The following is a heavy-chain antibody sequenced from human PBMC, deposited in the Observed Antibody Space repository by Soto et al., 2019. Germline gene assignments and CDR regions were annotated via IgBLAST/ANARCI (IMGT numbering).Heavy chain of an antibody. CDR1: GDSVSSGRDF. J-gene: IGHJ4*02. CDR3: ARGRPMLGAKTFFDY. V-gene: IGHV4-31*03. Sequence: QVQLQESGPGLVKPSQTLSLTCKVSGDSVSSGRDFWSWIRQLPGMALEWIGYISYSGTTYYTPSLRSRVSISIDTSQNQFSLRLDSVTAADTAVYYCARGRPMLGAKTFFDYWGQGTRVAVSS. D-gene: IGHD1-26*01. CDR2: ISYSGTT.